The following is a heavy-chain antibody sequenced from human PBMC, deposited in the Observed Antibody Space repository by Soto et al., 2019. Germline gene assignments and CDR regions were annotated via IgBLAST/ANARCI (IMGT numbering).Heavy chain of an antibody. Sequence: QVQLEESGPGLVKPSQTLSLTCSVSDGSFSSDSFIWSWVRQFPGKGLEWIGYIYYSGTTYYNPSLRSRVIMSVDTSKNQFSLKLSSVTAADTAVYYCARDHKWDGMDVWGQGTTVTVSS. CDR1: DGSFSSDSFI. V-gene: IGHV4-31*03. D-gene: IGHD1-26*01. CDR3: ARDHKWDGMDV. CDR2: IYYSGTT. J-gene: IGHJ6*02.